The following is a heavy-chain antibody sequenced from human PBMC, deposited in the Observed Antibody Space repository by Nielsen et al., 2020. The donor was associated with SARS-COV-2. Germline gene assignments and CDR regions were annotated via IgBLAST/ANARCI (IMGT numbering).Heavy chain of an antibody. V-gene: IGHV3-23*01. CDR3: AKEVRDTATSYYYYYGMDV. CDR1: GFTFSRYA. Sequence: GESLKISCAASGFTFSRYAMSWVRQAPGKGLEWVSAISGSGGSTYYADSVKGRFTISRDNSKNTLYLQMNSLRAEDTAVYYCAKEVRDTATSYYYYYGMDVWGQGTTVTVSS. D-gene: IGHD5-18*01. J-gene: IGHJ6*02. CDR2: ISGSGGST.